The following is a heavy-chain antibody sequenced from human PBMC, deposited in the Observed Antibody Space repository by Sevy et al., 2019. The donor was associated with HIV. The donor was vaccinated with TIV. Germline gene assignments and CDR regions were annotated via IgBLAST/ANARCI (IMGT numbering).Heavy chain of an antibody. CDR2: VNSDGSST. CDR3: VAANTWRDY. CDR1: GFTFGSYW. J-gene: IGHJ4*02. Sequence: GGSLRLSCAASGFTFGSYWMHWVRQAPGKGPVWVSGVNSDGSSTNYADSVKGRFTMSRDSAKNTLYLQMNSLRAEDTAVYFCVAANTWRDYWGQGTLVTVSS. V-gene: IGHV3-74*01. D-gene: IGHD2-15*01.